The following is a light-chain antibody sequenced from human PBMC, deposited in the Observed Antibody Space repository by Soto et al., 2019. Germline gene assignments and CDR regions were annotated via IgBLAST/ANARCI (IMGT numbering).Light chain of an antibody. V-gene: IGLV2-14*03. CDR1: SSDIGGYIY. Sequence: QSALTQPASVSGSPGQSITISCTGTSSDIGGYIYVSWYQHHPGKVPKLLIYDVSNRPSGVSNRFSGSKSGNTASLTISGLQVEDEADYFCSTYTSSRTRFGGGTKLTVL. CDR2: DVS. CDR3: STYTSSRTR. J-gene: IGLJ2*01.